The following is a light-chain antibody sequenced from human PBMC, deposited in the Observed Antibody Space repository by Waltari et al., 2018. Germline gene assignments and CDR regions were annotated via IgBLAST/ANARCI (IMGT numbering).Light chain of an antibody. V-gene: IGLV1-44*01. CDR2: GDY. Sequence: QSVLTQPPSASGTPGQRVTISCSGSSSNTGSNTVNWYQQLPGAAPKLLIFGDYQRPSGVPDRFSGSKSGTSASLAISGLQSEDEADYYCAAWDDSLNGVVFGGGSKLTVL. CDR1: SSNTGSNT. J-gene: IGLJ2*01. CDR3: AAWDDSLNGVV.